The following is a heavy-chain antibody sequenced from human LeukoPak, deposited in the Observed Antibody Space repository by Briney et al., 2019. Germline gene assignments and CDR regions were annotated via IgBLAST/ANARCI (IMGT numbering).Heavy chain of an antibody. Sequence: SETLSLTCAVHGGSFSGYYWSWIRQPPGKGLEWIGEINHSGSTNYNPSLKSRVTISVDTSKNQFSLKLSSVTAADTAVYYCARGPYSSGIDYWGQGTLVTVSS. CDR1: GGSFSGYY. CDR3: ARGPYSSGIDY. D-gene: IGHD6-19*01. J-gene: IGHJ4*02. V-gene: IGHV4-34*01. CDR2: INHSGST.